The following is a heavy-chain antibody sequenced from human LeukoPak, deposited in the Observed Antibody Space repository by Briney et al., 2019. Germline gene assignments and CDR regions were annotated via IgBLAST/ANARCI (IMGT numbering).Heavy chain of an antibody. V-gene: IGHV4-34*01. J-gene: IGHJ4*02. D-gene: IGHD3-22*01. CDR3: ARHFHDGSGTLFDY. CDR1: GGSFSGYY. Sequence: SETLSPTCAVYGGSFSGYYWSWIRQPPGKGLEWIGEINHSGSTNYNPSLKSRVTISVDTSKNQFSLKLSSVTAADTAVYYCARHFHDGSGTLFDYWGQGTLVTVSS. CDR2: INHSGST.